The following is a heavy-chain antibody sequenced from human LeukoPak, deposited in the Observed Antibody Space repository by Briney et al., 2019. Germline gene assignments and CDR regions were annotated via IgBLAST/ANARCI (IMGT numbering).Heavy chain of an antibody. CDR1: GGSISSYY. Sequence: SETLSLTCTVSGGSISSYYWSWIRQPPGKGLEWIGYIYTSGSTNYNPSLKSRVTISVDTSKDQFSLKLSSVTAADTAVYYCARQWGSREVGATIYRSWFDPWGQGTLVTVSS. V-gene: IGHV4-4*09. CDR2: IYTSGST. J-gene: IGHJ5*01. D-gene: IGHD1-26*01. CDR3: ARQWGSREVGATIYRSWFDP.